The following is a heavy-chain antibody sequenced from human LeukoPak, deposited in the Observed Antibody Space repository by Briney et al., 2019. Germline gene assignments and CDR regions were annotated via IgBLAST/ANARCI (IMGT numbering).Heavy chain of an antibody. CDR3: ARDLLTTVTLFDY. J-gene: IGHJ4*02. CDR2: ISSSSSYI. D-gene: IGHD4-17*01. V-gene: IGHV3-21*01. CDR1: GFTFSSYS. Sequence: GGSLRPSCAASGFTFSSYSMNWVRQAPGKGLEWVSSISSSSSYIYYADSVKGRFTISRDNAKNSLYLQMNSLRAEDTAVYYCARDLLTTVTLFDYWGQGTLVTVSS.